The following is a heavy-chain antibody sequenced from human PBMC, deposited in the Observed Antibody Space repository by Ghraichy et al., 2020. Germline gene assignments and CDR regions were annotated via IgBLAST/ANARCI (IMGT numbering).Heavy chain of an antibody. V-gene: IGHV4-39*01. D-gene: IGHD3-10*01. CDR2: IYYSGST. J-gene: IGHJ2*01. CDR3: ARLRITMVRGVKHWYFDL. Sequence: SETLSLTCTVSGGSISSSSYYWGWLRQPPGKGLEWIGSIYYSGSTYYNPSLKSRVTISVDTSKNQFSLKLSSVTAADTAVYYCARLRITMVRGVKHWYFDLWGRGTLVTVSS. CDR1: GGSISSSSYY.